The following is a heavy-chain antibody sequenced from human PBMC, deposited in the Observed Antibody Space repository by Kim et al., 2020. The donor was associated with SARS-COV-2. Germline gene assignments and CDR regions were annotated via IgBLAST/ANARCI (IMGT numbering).Heavy chain of an antibody. Sequence: NKDYADSVKGRFTISRDNSKNTLYLQMNSLRAEDTAVYYCAKDAFYYFDYWGQGTLVTVSS. V-gene: IGHV3-30*02. J-gene: IGHJ4*02. CDR2: NK. CDR3: AKDAFYYFDY.